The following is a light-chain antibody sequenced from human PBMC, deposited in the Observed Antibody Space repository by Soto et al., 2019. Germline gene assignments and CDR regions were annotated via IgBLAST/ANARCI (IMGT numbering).Light chain of an antibody. CDR3: QHYNSYSEA. J-gene: IGKJ1*01. CDR2: KAS. Sequence: DIQMTQSPSSLSASVGDRVTITFLASQSIGNYLNWYQQKPGKAPKLLIYKASTLKSGVPSRFSGSGSGTEFTLTISSLQPDDFATYYCQHYNSYSEAFGQGTKVDIK. V-gene: IGKV1-5*03. CDR1: QSIGNY.